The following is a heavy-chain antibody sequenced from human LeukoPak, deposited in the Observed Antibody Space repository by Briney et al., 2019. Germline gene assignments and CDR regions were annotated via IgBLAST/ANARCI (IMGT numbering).Heavy chain of an antibody. J-gene: IGHJ4*02. CDR3: ARSRRFYDILTGYLDY. CDR1: GYTFTSYG. D-gene: IGHD3-9*01. V-gene: IGHV1-18*04. CDR2: ISAYNGNT. Sequence: ASVKVSCKASGYTFTSYGISWVRQAPGQGLEWMGWISAYNGNTNYAQKLQGRVTMTTDTSTSTAYMELRSLRSGDTAVYYCARSRRFYDILTGYLDYWGQGTLVTVSS.